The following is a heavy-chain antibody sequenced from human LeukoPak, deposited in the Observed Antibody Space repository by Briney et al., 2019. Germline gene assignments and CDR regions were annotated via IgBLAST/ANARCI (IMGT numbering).Heavy chain of an antibody. CDR2: ISGSGGST. CDR3: ARQYSSSWVGY. D-gene: IGHD6-13*01. CDR1: GFTFSSYA. Sequence: PGGSLRLSCAASGFTFSSYAMSWVRQAPGKGLEWVSAISGSGGSTYYAGSVKGRFTISRDNSKNTLYLQMNSLRAEDTAVYYCARQYSSSWVGYWGQGTLVTVSS. J-gene: IGHJ4*02. V-gene: IGHV3-23*01.